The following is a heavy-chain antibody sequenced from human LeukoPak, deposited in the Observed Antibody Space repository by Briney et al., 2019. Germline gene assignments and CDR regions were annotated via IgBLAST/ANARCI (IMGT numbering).Heavy chain of an antibody. J-gene: IGHJ5*02. CDR1: GGTFSSYA. Sequence: ASVKVSCKASGGTFSSYAISWVRQAPGQGLEWMGGIIPIFGTANYAQKFQGRVTITADESTSTAYMELSSLRSEDTAVYYCARVGPDYYDSSGYLYWFDPWGQGTLVTVSS. D-gene: IGHD3-22*01. CDR2: IIPIFGTA. V-gene: IGHV1-69*13. CDR3: ARVGPDYYDSSGYLYWFDP.